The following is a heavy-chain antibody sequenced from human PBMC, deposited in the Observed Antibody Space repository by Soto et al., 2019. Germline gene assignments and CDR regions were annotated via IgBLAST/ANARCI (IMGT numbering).Heavy chain of an antibody. CDR2: IYYSGST. V-gene: IGHV4-30-4*01. Sequence: SETLSLTCTFSGGSISSGDYYWSWIRQPPGKGLEWIGYIYYSGSTYYNPSLKSRVTISVDTSKNQFSLKLSSVTAADTAVYYCARQVSIATQTYYYYGMDVWGQGTTVTVSS. CDR3: ARQVSIATQTYYYYGMDV. CDR1: GGSISSGDYY. J-gene: IGHJ6*02. D-gene: IGHD2-8*01.